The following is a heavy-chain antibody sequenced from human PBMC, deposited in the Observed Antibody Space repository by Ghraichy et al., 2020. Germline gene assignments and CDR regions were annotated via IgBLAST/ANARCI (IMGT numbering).Heavy chain of an antibody. CDR3: ARLGERKAARRGGRPLNNWFDP. CDR2: INHSGST. J-gene: IGHJ5*02. V-gene: IGHV4-34*01. D-gene: IGHD6-6*01. CDR1: GGSFSGYY. Sequence: SETLSLTCAVYGGSFSGYYWSWIRQPPGKGLEWIGEINHSGSTNYNPSLKSRVTISVDTSKNQFSLKLSSVTAADTAVYYCARLGERKAARRGGRPLNNWFDPWGQGTLVTVSS.